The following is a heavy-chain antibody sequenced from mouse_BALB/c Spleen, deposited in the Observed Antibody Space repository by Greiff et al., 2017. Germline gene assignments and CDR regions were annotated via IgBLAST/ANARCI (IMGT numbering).Heavy chain of an antibody. CDR1: GYTFTSYT. CDR2: INPSSGYT. V-gene: IGHV1-4*01. CDR3: ARFSDGYYEDSFAY. D-gene: IGHD2-3*01. J-gene: IGHJ3*01. Sequence: QVHVKQSGAELARPGASVKMSCKASGYTFTSYTMHWVKQRPGQGLEWIGYINPSSGYTNYNQKFKDKATLTADKSSSTAYMQLSSLTSEDSAVYYCARFSDGYYEDSFAYWGQGTLVTVSA.